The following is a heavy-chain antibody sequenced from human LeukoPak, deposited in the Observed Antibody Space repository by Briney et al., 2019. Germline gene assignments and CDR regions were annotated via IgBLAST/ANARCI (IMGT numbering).Heavy chain of an antibody. D-gene: IGHD3-22*01. CDR2: INHSGST. CDR3: ATVALRGYDSSGYYSSWFDP. Sequence: SETLSLTCAVYGGSFSGYYWSWIRQPPGKGLEWIGEINHSGSTNYNPSLKSRVTISVDTSKNQFSLKLSSVTAADTAVYYCATVALRGYDSSGYYSSWFDPWGQGTLVTVSS. J-gene: IGHJ5*02. CDR1: GGSFSGYY. V-gene: IGHV4-34*01.